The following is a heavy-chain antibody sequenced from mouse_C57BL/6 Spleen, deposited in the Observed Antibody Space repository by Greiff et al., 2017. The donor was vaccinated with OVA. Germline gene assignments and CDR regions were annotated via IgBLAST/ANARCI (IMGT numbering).Heavy chain of an antibody. CDR3: ARALANWDWYFDV. J-gene: IGHJ1*03. CDR2: IYPGSGST. CDR1: GYTFTSYW. D-gene: IGHD4-1*01. V-gene: IGHV1-55*01. Sequence: QVQLQQSGAELVKPGASVKMSCKASGYTFTSYWITWVKQRPGQGLEWIGDIYPGSGSTNYNEKFKSKATLTVDTSSSTAYMQLSSLTSEDSAVYYCARALANWDWYFDVWGTGTTVTVSS.